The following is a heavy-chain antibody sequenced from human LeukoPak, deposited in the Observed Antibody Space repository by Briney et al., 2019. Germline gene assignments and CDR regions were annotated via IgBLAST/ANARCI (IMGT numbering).Heavy chain of an antibody. CDR2: IFYSGST. V-gene: IGHV4-39*07. CDR3: ASVVVHPSRYSGSYYSYMDV. Sequence: PSETLSLTCTVSGASIRSSSYYWGWIRQPPGKGLEWIGSIFYSGSTYYNPSLKSRVTISVDTSKNQFSLKLSSVTAADTAVYYCASVVVHPSRYSGSYYSYMDVWGKGTTVTVSS. D-gene: IGHD1-26*01. J-gene: IGHJ6*03. CDR1: GASIRSSSYY.